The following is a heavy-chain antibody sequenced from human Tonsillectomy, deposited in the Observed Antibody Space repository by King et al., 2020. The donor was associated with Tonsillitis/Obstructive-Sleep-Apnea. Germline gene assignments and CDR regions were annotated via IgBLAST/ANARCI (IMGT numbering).Heavy chain of an antibody. J-gene: IGHJ4*02. Sequence: VQLVESGGGLVQPGGSLRLSCAASGFTFSSYAMSWVRQAPGKGLEWVSAISGSGGSTYYADSVKGRFTISRDNSKNTLYLQMNSLRDEGKAVYYCANETYYYDSDFDYWGQGTLVTVSS. CDR3: ANETYYYDSDFDY. D-gene: IGHD3-22*01. CDR2: ISGSGGST. V-gene: IGHV3-23*04. CDR1: GFTFSSYA.